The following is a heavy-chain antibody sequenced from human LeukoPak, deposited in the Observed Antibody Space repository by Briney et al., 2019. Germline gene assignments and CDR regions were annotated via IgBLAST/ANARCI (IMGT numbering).Heavy chain of an antibody. J-gene: IGHJ5*02. D-gene: IGHD6-19*01. CDR1: GGSISSSSYY. V-gene: IGHV4-39*01. CDR2: IYYSGST. CDR3: ASETVLSSAGVPNWFDP. Sequence: SETLSLTCTVSGGSISSSSYYWGWIRQPPGKGLEWIGSIYYSGSTYYNPSLKSRVTISVDTSKNQFSLKLSSVTAADTGVYYCASETVLSSAGVPNWFDPWGQGTLVTVSS.